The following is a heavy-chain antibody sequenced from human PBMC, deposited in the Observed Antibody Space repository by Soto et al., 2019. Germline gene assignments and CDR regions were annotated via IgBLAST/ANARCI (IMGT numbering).Heavy chain of an antibody. CDR1: GFTFSSYG. D-gene: IGHD2-15*01. CDR3: AGRYCSGGSWSGSHRPV. CDR2: ISGSGGST. Sequence: EVQLLESGGGVVQPGGSLRLSCAASGFTFSSYGMSWVRQAPGKGLEWVSAISGSGGSTYYADSVKGRFTISRDNSKNTLDLQMNSLRAEDTAVYYCAGRYCSGGSWSGSHRPVWGRGTLVTVSS. J-gene: IGHJ2*01. V-gene: IGHV3-23*01.